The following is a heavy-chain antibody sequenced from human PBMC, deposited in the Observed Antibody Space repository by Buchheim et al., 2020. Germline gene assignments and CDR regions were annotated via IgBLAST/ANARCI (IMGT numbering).Heavy chain of an antibody. Sequence: EVQLVESGGGLVQPGGSLRLSCAASGFTFSSYEMNWVRQAPGKGLEWVSYISSSGSTIYYADPVKGRFTISRDNAKNSLYLQMNSLRAEDTAVYYCARDQRYYGSGRYWFDPWGQGTL. CDR3: ARDQRYYGSGRYWFDP. D-gene: IGHD3-10*01. CDR1: GFTFSSYE. CDR2: ISSSGSTI. V-gene: IGHV3-48*03. J-gene: IGHJ5*02.